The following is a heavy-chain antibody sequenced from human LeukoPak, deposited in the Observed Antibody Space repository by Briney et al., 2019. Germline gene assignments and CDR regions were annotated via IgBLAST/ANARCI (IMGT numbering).Heavy chain of an antibody. J-gene: IGHJ4*02. Sequence: SETLSLTCTVSGGSISSYYWSWIRQPPGKGLEWIGYMYYSGSTNYNPSLKSRVTMSVDTSKNHFSLKMSSVTAADTAVYYCARVIGGRYSWYYFDYWGRGTLVTVSS. V-gene: IGHV4-59*01. D-gene: IGHD2-8*01. CDR2: MYYSGST. CDR1: GGSISSYY. CDR3: ARVIGGRYSWYYFDY.